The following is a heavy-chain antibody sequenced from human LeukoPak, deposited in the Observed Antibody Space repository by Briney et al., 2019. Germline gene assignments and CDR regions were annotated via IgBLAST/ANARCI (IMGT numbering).Heavy chain of an antibody. Sequence: SETLSLTCTVSGGSISSSSYYWGRIRQPPGKGLEWIGSIYYSGSTYYNPSLKSRVTISVDTSKNQFSLKLSSVTAADTAVYYCARVNPYYDILTGYFDYWGQGTLVTVSS. CDR1: GGSISSSSYY. V-gene: IGHV4-39*07. CDR2: IYYSGST. J-gene: IGHJ4*02. CDR3: ARVNPYYDILTGYFDY. D-gene: IGHD3-9*01.